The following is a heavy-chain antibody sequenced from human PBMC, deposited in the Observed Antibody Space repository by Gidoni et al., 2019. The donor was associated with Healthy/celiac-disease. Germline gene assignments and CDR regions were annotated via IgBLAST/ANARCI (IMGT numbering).Heavy chain of an antibody. CDR3: AKGVIDTSYTGFDY. Sequence: EVQLLESGGGLVQPGGSLRLSCVASGFTFSSYAMSWVRQAPGKGLEWISGISGSGGNTYYAGSVKGRFTISRDNSKNSLYLQMNSLSAEDTAIYYCAKGVIDTSYTGFDYWGQGTLVTVSS. J-gene: IGHJ4*02. CDR2: ISGSGGNT. V-gene: IGHV3-23*01. CDR1: GFTFSSYA. D-gene: IGHD3-16*01.